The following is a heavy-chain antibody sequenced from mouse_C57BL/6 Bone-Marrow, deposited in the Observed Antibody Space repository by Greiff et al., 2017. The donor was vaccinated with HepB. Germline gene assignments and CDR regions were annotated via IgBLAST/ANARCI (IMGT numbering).Heavy chain of an antibody. CDR2: ISSGGSYT. D-gene: IGHD1-1*01. J-gene: IGHJ4*01. V-gene: IGHV5-6*01. CDR3: ARRVVNYYGSSYYYAMDY. CDR1: GFTFSSYG. Sequence: VQLQQSGGDLVKPGGSLKLSCAASGFTFSSYGMSWVRQTPDKRLEWVATISSGGSYTYSPDSVKGRFTISRDNAKNTLYLQMSSLKSEDTAMYYCARRVVNYYGSSYYYAMDYWGQGTSVTVSS.